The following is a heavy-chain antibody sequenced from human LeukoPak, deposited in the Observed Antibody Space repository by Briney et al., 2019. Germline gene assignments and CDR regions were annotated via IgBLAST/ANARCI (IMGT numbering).Heavy chain of an antibody. CDR1: GGSISSGSYY. V-gene: IGHV4-61*02. CDR3: ARDLRHYGSGSYFDY. Sequence: SETLSLTCTVSGGSISSGSYYWSWIRQPAGKGLEWIGRIYTSGSTNYNPSLKSRVTISVDTSKNQFSLKLSSVTAADTAVYYCARDLRHYGSGSYFDYWGQGTLVTVSS. CDR2: IYTSGST. D-gene: IGHD3-10*01. J-gene: IGHJ4*02.